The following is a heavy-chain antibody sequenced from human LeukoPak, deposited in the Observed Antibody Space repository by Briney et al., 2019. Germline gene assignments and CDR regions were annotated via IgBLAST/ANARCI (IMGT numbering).Heavy chain of an antibody. J-gene: IGHJ3*02. CDR1: GFTFSSYE. D-gene: IGHD6-13*01. V-gene: IGHV3-48*03. CDR3: ARDEQTDDAFDI. CDR2: ISSSGSTI. Sequence: GGSLRLSCAASGFTFSSYEMNWVRQAPGKGLEWVSYISSSGSTIYYADSVKGRFTISRDNAKNSLYLQMNSLRAEDTAVCYCARDEQTDDAFDIWGQGTMVTVSS.